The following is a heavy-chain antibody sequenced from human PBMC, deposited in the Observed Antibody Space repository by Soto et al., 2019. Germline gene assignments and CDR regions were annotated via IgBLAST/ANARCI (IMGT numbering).Heavy chain of an antibody. CDR1: GYTFTGYY. D-gene: IGHD3-10*01. Sequence: ASVKVSCKASGYTFTGYYMHWVRQAPGQGLEWMGWINPNRGGTNYGQKFQGWVTMTRETSISTAYMELSRLRSDDTAVYYCARGCLRGVLGATMAYWGQGTLVTVSS. CDR3: ARGCLRGVLGATMAY. J-gene: IGHJ4*02. CDR2: INPNRGGT. V-gene: IGHV1-2*04.